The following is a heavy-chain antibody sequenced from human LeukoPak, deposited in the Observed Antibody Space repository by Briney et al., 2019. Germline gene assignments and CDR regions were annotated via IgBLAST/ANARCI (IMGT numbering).Heavy chain of an antibody. V-gene: IGHV3-21*01. CDR1: GLTFRRYS. Sequence: GGSLRLSCAASGLTFRRYSMNWVRQAPGKGLEWVSSISSGTSFIYYADSVKGRFTISRDNAKNSLYLQMNSLRAEDTAVYYCAELGITMIGGVWGKGTTVTISS. CDR3: AELGITMIGGV. CDR2: ISSGTSFI. D-gene: IGHD3-10*02. J-gene: IGHJ6*04.